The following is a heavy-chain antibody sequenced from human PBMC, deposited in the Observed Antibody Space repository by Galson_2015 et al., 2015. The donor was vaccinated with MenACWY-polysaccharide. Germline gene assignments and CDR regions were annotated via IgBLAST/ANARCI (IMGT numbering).Heavy chain of an antibody. D-gene: IGHD6-19*01. V-gene: IGHV4-59*01. J-gene: IGHJ5*02. CDR3: AGLMAGSPFGWFDP. CDR2: IYYTGTT. CDR1: GGSISSYR. Sequence: ETLSLTCTVSGGSISSYRWTWIRQPPGKGLEWIGYIYYTGTTKYNPSLTSRVTISVDTSKKYFSLKLSSVTAADTAVYYCAGLMAGSPFGWFDPWGQGTLVTVSS.